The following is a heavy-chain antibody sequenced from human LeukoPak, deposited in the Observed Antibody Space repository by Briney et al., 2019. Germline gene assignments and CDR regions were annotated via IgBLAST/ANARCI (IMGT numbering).Heavy chain of an antibody. D-gene: IGHD3-22*01. V-gene: IGHV4-61*02. CDR1: GGSISSGSYY. Sequence: PSQTLSLTCTVSGGSISSGSYYWSWIRQPAGKGLEWIGRIYTSGSTNYNPSLKSRVTISVDTSKNQFSLKLSSVTAADTAVYYCARDRWADYYDSSGSAFDIWGQGTMVTVSS. CDR3: ARDRWADYYDSSGSAFDI. J-gene: IGHJ3*02. CDR2: IYTSGST.